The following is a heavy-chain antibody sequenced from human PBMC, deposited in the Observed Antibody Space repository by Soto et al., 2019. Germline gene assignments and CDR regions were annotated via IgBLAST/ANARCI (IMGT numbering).Heavy chain of an antibody. CDR3: VREARARDWNFDL. V-gene: IGHV4-38-2*01. CDR1: GYSITRGYY. CDR2: VFHSGGT. J-gene: IGHJ2*01. D-gene: IGHD6-6*01. Sequence: QVQLRESGPGLVKPSETLSLSCAVSGYSITRGYYWAWIRQPPGAGLEWIGSVFHSGGTYYNPSLKSRVTISLDTSKNQLSLRLTSVTAADTAMYYCVREARARDWNFDLWGRGTLVTVSA.